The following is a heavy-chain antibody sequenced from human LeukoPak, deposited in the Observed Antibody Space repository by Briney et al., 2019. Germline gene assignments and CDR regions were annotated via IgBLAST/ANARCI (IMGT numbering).Heavy chain of an antibody. Sequence: SVKVSCKTSGGTFSNYPITWVRQAPGQGLEWMGGIIPILGAPNYAQKFQGRVTITADESTTTAYMELSSLRSEDTAVYYCARGARGYHYVYGFDIWGQGTMVTVSS. J-gene: IGHJ3*02. D-gene: IGHD3-16*01. CDR1: GGTFSNYP. V-gene: IGHV1-69*13. CDR2: IIPILGAP. CDR3: ARGARGYHYVYGFDI.